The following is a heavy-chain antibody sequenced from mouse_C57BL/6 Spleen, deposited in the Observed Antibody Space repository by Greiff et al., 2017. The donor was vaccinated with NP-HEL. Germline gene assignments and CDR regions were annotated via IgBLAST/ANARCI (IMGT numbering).Heavy chain of an antibody. D-gene: IGHD2-4*01. J-gene: IGHJ4*01. V-gene: IGHV5-4*01. CDR3: ARDRSYDYDDYYAMDY. CDR2: ISDGGSYT. CDR1: GFTFSSYA. Sequence: EVKLVESGGGLVKPGGSLKLSCAASGFTFSSYAMSWVRQTPEKRLEWVATISDGGSYTYYPDNVKGRFTISRDNAKNNLYLQMSHLKSEDTAMYYGARDRSYDYDDYYAMDYWGQGTSVTVSS.